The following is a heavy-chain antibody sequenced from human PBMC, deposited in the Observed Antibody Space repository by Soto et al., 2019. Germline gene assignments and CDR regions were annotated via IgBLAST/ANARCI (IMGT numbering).Heavy chain of an antibody. D-gene: IGHD1-1*01. V-gene: IGHV3-30*18. CDR2: ISYDGGHA. J-gene: IGHJ6*03. CDR1: GFDFSITG. Sequence: QVQLVESGGGVVQPGKSLTLSCAASGFDFSITGIHWVRQAPGKGLEWVAVISYDGGHAFYADSVKGRFTISRDNSKNTLFLQMNSLRGDDTAVYFCAKARPGPTHHFFFYYMDVWGKGTTVIVSS. CDR3: AKARPGPTHHFFFYYMDV.